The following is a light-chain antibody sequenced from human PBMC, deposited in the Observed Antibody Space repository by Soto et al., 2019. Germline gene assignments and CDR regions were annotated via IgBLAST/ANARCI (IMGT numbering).Light chain of an antibody. V-gene: IGLV2-14*01. CDR2: DAS. CDR3: SSYISTGTWV. J-gene: IGLJ3*02. Sequence: QSALTQPASVSGSPGQSITISCTGTSSDVGGYNYVSWYQQHPGKAPKLMIYDASNRPSGISNCFSGSKSGNTASLNISGLQDEDEADYYCSSYISTGTWVFGGGTKLTVL. CDR1: SSDVGGYNY.